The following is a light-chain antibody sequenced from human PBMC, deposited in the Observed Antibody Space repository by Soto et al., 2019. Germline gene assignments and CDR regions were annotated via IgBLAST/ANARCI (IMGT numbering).Light chain of an antibody. Sequence: DIQMTQSPSTLSASVGDRVTITCRASQSISTWLAWYQQKPGKAPKLLIYTASNLERGVPSRFSGSGSGTEFTLTLSSLQPDDFATYYCQQHNSYPRTFGQGTKVEMK. J-gene: IGKJ1*01. CDR3: QQHNSYPRT. CDR1: QSISTW. CDR2: TAS. V-gene: IGKV1-5*03.